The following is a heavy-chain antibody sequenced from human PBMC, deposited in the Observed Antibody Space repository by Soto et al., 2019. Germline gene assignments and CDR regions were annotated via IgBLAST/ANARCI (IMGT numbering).Heavy chain of an antibody. V-gene: IGHV3-74*01. CDR2: IHTAGNSR. D-gene: IGHD2-2*01. Sequence: EGSLRLSCVASGFTFSSYCMHWLRQAPGRELVWVPEIHTAGNSRNYADCVKGRFTISRDNAENTLYLQMNRLPAEDTAVYFCASLSAPVEFWGRGTRVT. CDR1: GFTFSSYC. J-gene: IGHJ4*02. CDR3: ASLSAPVEF.